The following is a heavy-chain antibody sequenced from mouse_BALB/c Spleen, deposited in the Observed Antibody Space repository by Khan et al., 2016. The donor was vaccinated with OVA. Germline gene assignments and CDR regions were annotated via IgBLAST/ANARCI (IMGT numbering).Heavy chain of an antibody. V-gene: IGHV1-76*01. CDR2: IYPRTNNT. J-gene: IGHJ2*01. CDR3: GREEALYYFDY. CDR1: GYTFTTYW. D-gene: IGHD1-1*01. Sequence: QVRLQQSGAELVRPGASVKLSCKTSGYTFTTYWMHWLKQRSGQGLEWIARIYPRTNNTYYSEKLKDKATLTADKSSTTAYLQLSSLQSEDSAVYFCGREEALYYFDYWGQGTTLTVSS.